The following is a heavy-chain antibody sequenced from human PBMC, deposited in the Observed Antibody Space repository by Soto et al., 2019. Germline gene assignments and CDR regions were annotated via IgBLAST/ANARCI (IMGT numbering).Heavy chain of an antibody. CDR3: TTACNYGDYWYFDL. Sequence: EVQLVESGGGLVKPGGSLRLSCAASGFTFSNAWMNWVRQAPGKGLEWVGRIKSKTDCGTTDYAAPVKGRFTISRDDSKYTLYLQMNSLKTEDTAVYYCTTACNYGDYWYFDLWGRGTLVTVSS. CDR2: IKSKTDCGTT. CDR1: GFTFSNAW. D-gene: IGHD4-17*01. J-gene: IGHJ2*01. V-gene: IGHV3-15*07.